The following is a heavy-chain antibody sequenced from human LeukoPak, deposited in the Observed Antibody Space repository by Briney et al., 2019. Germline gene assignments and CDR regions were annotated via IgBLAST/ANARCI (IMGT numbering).Heavy chain of an antibody. V-gene: IGHV4-30-4*08. Sequence: SQTLSLTCTVFGGSISSGDYYWSWLRQPPGKGLEWIGYIYYSGSTYYNPSLKSRVTISVDTSKNQFSLKLSSVTAADTAVYYCARHCSSTSCYPLSAFDIWGQGTMVTVSS. J-gene: IGHJ3*02. CDR2: IYYSGST. D-gene: IGHD2-2*01. CDR1: GGSISSGDYY. CDR3: ARHCSSTSCYPLSAFDI.